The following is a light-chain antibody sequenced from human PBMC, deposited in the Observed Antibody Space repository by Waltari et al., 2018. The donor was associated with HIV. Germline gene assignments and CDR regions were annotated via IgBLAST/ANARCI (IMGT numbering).Light chain of an antibody. CDR2: AAS. CDR3: QQYKTYPRT. Sequence: DIHMTQSPSSLSASVVDTITISCRASQDIRNYLAWFQQNPGKAPKSLIYAASRLQDGVPSRFSGSGSGTDFTLTISSLQPEDFATYYCQQYKTYPRTFGHGTTVEI. V-gene: IGKV1-16*01. CDR1: QDIRNY. J-gene: IGKJ1*01.